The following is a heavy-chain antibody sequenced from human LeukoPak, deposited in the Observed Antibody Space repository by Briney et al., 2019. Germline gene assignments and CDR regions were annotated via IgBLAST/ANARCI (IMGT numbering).Heavy chain of an antibody. CDR2: INHSGST. CDR3: ASSPRYCSSTSCSEAYFDY. J-gene: IGHJ4*02. V-gene: IGHV4-34*01. Sequence: SETLSLTCAVYGGSFSGYYWSWIRQPPGKGLEWIGEINHSGSTNYNPSLKSRVTISVDTSKNQFSLKLSSVTAADTAVYYCASSPRYCSSTSCSEAYFDYWGQGTLVTVSS. D-gene: IGHD2-2*01. CDR1: GGSFSGYY.